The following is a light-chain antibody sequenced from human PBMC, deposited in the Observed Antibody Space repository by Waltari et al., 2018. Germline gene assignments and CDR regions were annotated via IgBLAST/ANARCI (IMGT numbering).Light chain of an antibody. Sequence: SYELTQPSSVSVSPGQTARITCSGDLLSTTYARGFHQRPGQAPVLVIYKDSERPSGIPERFSGSSSGTTVILTISGAQVEDEADYYCYSATDNNLRVFGGGTKLTVL. CDR1: LLSTTY. CDR3: YSATDNNLRV. CDR2: KDS. V-gene: IGLV3-27*01. J-gene: IGLJ3*02.